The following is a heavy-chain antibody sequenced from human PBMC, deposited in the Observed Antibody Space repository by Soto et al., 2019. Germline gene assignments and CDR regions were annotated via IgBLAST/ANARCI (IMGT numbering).Heavy chain of an antibody. CDR1: GGSISSGNYS. CDR3: ARAPNYYDSSGYYYDFDY. CDR2: TYHSGST. Sequence: SETLSLTCAVSGGSISSGNYSWSWIRQPPGKGLERIGYTYHSGSTYYNPSLNSRVTISVDRPKNQFSLKLSSVTAADTAVYYCARAPNYYDSSGYYYDFDYWGQGTLVTVSS. D-gene: IGHD3-22*01. V-gene: IGHV4-30-2*01. J-gene: IGHJ4*02.